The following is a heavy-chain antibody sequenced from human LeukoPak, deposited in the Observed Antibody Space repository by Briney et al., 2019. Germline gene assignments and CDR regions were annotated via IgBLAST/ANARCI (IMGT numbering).Heavy chain of an antibody. CDR1: GFTFSSYA. D-gene: IGHD2-2*01. V-gene: IGHV3-23*01. CDR2: ISGSGGST. Sequence: PGGSLRLSCAASGFTFSSYAMSWVRQAPGKGLEWVSAISGSGGSTYYADSVKGRFTISRDNSKNTLYLQMNSLRAEDTAVYYCAKDPPSFVVVQAAMVYMDVWGKGTTVTVSS. CDR3: AKDPPSFVVVQAAMVYMDV. J-gene: IGHJ6*03.